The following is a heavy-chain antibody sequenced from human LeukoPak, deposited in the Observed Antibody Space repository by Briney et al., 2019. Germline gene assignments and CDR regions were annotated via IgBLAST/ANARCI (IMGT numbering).Heavy chain of an antibody. CDR1: GGSIGIY. CDR2: IYTSGST. Sequence: SETLSLTCTVSGGSIGIYCWIRQPAGKGLEWIGRIYTSGSTNYNPSLKSRVTTSVDTSKNQFSLKLSSVTAADTAVYYCARVPTYYYDSSGVTGDYWGQGTLVTVSS. CDR3: ARVPTYYYDSSGVTGDY. V-gene: IGHV4-4*07. D-gene: IGHD3-22*01. J-gene: IGHJ4*02.